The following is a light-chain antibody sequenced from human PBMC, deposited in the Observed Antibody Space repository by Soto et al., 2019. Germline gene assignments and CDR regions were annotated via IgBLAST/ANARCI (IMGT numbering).Light chain of an antibody. V-gene: IGKV3-15*01. CDR3: QQYNNWPLLT. CDR2: GAS. Sequence: EILMTQSPATLSVSPGERATLSCRASQSVSSNLAWYQQKPGQAPRLLIYGASTRATGIPARFSGSGSGTEFTLTISSLQSEDFAVYYCQQYNNWPLLTFGGGTKV. J-gene: IGKJ4*01. CDR1: QSVSSN.